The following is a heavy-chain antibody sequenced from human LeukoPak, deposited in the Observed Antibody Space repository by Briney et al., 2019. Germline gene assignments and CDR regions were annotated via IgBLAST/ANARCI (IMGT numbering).Heavy chain of an antibody. CDR3: ARGPSGYHNT. V-gene: IGHV3-30*04. CDR2: ISYDGSNK. J-gene: IGHJ4*02. Sequence: GGSLRLSCAASGFTFSNYAFHWVRQAPGKGLEWVALISYDGSNKNYADSVKGRFTISRDNPNNTLYLQMNSLRAEDTAVYYCARGPSGYHNTGGQGTLVTVSS. CDR1: GFTFSNYA. D-gene: IGHD5-12*01.